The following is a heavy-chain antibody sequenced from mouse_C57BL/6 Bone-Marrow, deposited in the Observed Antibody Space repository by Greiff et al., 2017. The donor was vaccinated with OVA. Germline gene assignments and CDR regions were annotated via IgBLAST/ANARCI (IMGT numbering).Heavy chain of an antibody. V-gene: IGHV1-81*01. CDR3: ARTRSYY. J-gene: IGHJ2*01. Sequence: VKLMESGAELARPGASVKLSCKASGYTFTSYGISWVKQRTGQGLEWIGEIYPRSGNTYYNEKFKGKATLTADKSSSTAYMEHRSLTSEDSAVYFCARTRSYYGGRGTALTVSS. CDR2: IYPRSGNT. CDR1: GYTFTSYG.